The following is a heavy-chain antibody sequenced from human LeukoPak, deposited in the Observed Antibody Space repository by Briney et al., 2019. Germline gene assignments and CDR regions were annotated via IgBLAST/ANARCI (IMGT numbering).Heavy chain of an antibody. CDR1: GGSFSGYY. J-gene: IGHJ4*02. Sequence: KASETLSLTCAVYGGSFSGYYWSWIRQPPGKGLEWIGEINHSGSTNYNPSLKSRVTISVDTSKNQFSLKLSSVTAADTAVYYCAREGNDYYYDSSGDDYWGQGTLVTVSS. V-gene: IGHV4-34*01. D-gene: IGHD3-22*01. CDR3: AREGNDYYYDSSGDDY. CDR2: INHSGST.